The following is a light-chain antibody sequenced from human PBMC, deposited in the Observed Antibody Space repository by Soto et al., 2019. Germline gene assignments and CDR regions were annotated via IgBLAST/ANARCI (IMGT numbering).Light chain of an antibody. V-gene: IGKV3-15*01. Sequence: EIVMTQSPATLSVSPGERATLSCRASQTIISNLAWYQQKPGQAPRLLIHGASTRATGVPARFSGSGSGTEFTLTISSLQSEDLSVYYCQQYHNWPPQYTFGQGTKLQIK. J-gene: IGKJ2*01. CDR2: GAS. CDR3: QQYHNWPPQYT. CDR1: QTIISN.